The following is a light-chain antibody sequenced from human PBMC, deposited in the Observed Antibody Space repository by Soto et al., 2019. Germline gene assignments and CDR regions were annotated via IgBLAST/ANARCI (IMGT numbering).Light chain of an antibody. CDR3: QQYNNWPSIT. J-gene: IGKJ5*01. Sequence: EVVMTQSPATLSVSPGERATLSCGASQSISINLAWYQQKPGQAPRLLLYAASTRATGIPARFSGSGSGTEFTLTISTLQSEDFAVYYCQQYNNWPSITFGQGTRLEIK. CDR1: QSISIN. CDR2: AAS. V-gene: IGKV3-15*01.